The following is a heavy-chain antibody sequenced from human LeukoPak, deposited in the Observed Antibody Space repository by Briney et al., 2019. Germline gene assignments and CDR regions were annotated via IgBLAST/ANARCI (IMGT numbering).Heavy chain of an antibody. D-gene: IGHD5-18*01. J-gene: IGHJ4*02. CDR1: GYIFTSYG. Sequence: GASVKVSCKASGYIFTSYGISWVRQAPGQGLEWMGWISAYNGNTNYAQKLQGRVTMTTDTSTSTAYMELRSLRSDDTAVYYCARDPVQYSYGLYYFDYWGQGTLVTVSS. CDR2: ISAYNGNT. V-gene: IGHV1-18*04. CDR3: ARDPVQYSYGLYYFDY.